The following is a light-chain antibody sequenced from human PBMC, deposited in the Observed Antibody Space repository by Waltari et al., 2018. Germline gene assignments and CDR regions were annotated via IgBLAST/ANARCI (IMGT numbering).Light chain of an antibody. J-gene: IGKJ1*01. CDR3: QQYNSYSQWT. CDR2: TAS. CDR1: QSISNY. V-gene: IGKV1-16*01. Sequence: DIQMTQSPSSLSASVGDRVTITCRASQSISNYLNWYQQKPGKAPKLLIYTASSLQSGVPSRVSGSGSGTEFTLTISSLQPDDFATYYCQQYNSYSQWTFGQGTKVEIK.